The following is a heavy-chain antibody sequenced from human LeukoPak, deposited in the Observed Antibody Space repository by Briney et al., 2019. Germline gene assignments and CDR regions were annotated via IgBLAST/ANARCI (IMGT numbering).Heavy chain of an antibody. CDR3: ARDTVMGATTNAFDI. Sequence: ASVKVSCKASGXXXTXXXXXXVXXXPXQXXEXMXXINTNSGATNYAQNFQGRVSMTRDTSISTAYMELSRLTSDDSAVYSCARDTVMGATTNAFDIWGQGTMVTVSS. CDR1: GXXXTXXX. D-gene: IGHD1-26*01. CDR2: INTNSGAT. J-gene: IGHJ3*02. V-gene: IGHV1-2*02.